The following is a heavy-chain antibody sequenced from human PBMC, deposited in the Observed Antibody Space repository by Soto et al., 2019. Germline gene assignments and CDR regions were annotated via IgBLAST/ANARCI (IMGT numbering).Heavy chain of an antibody. J-gene: IGHJ4*02. CDR1: GFTFSDYA. CDR3: AKRGSGNNWFFDY. V-gene: IGHV3-23*01. CDR2: ISDSGYNT. D-gene: IGHD1-1*01. Sequence: PGGSLRLSCAASGFTFSDYAMYWVRQAPGQGLEWVSSISDSGYNTYYADSVWGRFTISRDNSKDTLYLQMNSLRAEDTALYYCAKRGSGNNWFFDYWGQGTLVTVSS.